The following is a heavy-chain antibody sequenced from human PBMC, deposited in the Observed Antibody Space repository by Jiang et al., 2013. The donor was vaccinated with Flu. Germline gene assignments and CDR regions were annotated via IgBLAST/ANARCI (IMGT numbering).Heavy chain of an antibody. CDR3: ANLLPDIVATITSWYYYGMDV. D-gene: IGHD5-12*01. J-gene: IGHJ6*02. CDR1: GFTFSSYG. CDR2: IRYDGSNK. Sequence: VQLLESGGGVVQPGGSLRLSCAASGFTFSSYGMHWVRQAPGKGLEWVAFIRYDGSNKYYADSVKGRFTISRDNSKNTLYLQMNSLRAEDTAVYYCANLLPDIVATITSWYYYGMDVWGQGTTVTVSS. V-gene: IGHV3-30*02.